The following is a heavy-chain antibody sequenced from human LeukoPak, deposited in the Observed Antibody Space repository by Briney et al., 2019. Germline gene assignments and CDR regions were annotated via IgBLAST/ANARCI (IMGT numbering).Heavy chain of an antibody. Sequence: GGSLRLSCAASGFTFSSYGMHWVRQAPGKGLEWVAFIRYDGSNKYYADSVKGRFTISRDNSKNTLYLQMNSLRDEDTAVYYCARTPYISNWFFFDYWGQGTLVTVSS. CDR2: IRYDGSNK. V-gene: IGHV3-30*02. J-gene: IGHJ4*02. CDR3: ARTPYISNWFFFDY. D-gene: IGHD6-13*01. CDR1: GFTFSSYG.